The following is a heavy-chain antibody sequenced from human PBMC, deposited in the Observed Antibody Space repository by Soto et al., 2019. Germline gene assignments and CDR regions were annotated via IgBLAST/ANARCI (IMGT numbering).Heavy chain of an antibody. CDR2: IYPGDSDT. V-gene: IGHV5-51*01. J-gene: IGHJ6*02. CDR1: GYSFTSYW. D-gene: IGHD3-22*01. Sequence: PGESLKISCKGSGYSFTSYWIGWVRQMPGKGLEWMGIIYPGDSDTRYSPSFQGQVTISADKSISTAYLQWSSLKASDTAMYYCARSYVSGYYDSSGYRGTYHYYGMDVWGQGTTVTVSS. CDR3: ARSYVSGYYDSSGYRGTYHYYGMDV.